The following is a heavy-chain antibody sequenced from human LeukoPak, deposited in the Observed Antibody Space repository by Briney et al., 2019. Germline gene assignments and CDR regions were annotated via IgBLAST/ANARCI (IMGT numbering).Heavy chain of an antibody. Sequence: SQTLSLTCAISGDSVSSNIAAWNWIRQSPSRGLEWLGRTYYRSKWNNDYAESVKSRIIINPDISKNQFSLQLSSVTPEDTAVYYCTRNNPNSSGWYSFDCWGQGALVTVSS. V-gene: IGHV6-1*01. CDR2: TYYRSKWNN. CDR3: TRNNPNSSGWYSFDC. J-gene: IGHJ4*02. D-gene: IGHD6-19*01. CDR1: GDSVSSNIAA.